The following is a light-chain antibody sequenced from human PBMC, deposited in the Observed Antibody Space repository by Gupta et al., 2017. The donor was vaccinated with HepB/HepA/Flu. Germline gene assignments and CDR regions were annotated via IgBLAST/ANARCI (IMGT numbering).Light chain of an antibody. J-gene: IGLJ2*01. Sequence: RSNIASNNDVNWYQHLPGTAPKLLIFRNDDRPSGIPDRISASKSGTSASLAITGLQADDEADYYFQSYDSRLSAWVFGGGTKRTVL. CDR3: QSYDSRLSAWV. V-gene: IGLV1-40*01. CDR2: RND. CDR1: RSNIASNND.